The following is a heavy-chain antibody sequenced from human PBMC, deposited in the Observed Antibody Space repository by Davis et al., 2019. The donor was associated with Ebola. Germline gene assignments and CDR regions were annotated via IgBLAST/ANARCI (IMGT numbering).Heavy chain of an antibody. CDR1: GGSISSYY. V-gene: IGHV4-59*12. D-gene: IGHD5-18*01. J-gene: IGHJ4*02. CDR3: ARVNVGWIQLWSYFDY. CDR2: IYYSGST. Sequence: SETLSLTCTVSGGSISSYYWSWIRQPPGKGLEWIGYIYYSGSTNYNPSLKSRVTISVDTSKNQFSLKLSSVTAADTAVYYCARVNVGWIQLWSYFDYWGQGTLVTVSS.